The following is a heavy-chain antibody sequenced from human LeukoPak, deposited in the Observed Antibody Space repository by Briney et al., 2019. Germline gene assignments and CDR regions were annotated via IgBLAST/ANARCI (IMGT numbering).Heavy chain of an antibody. D-gene: IGHD3-22*01. CDR1: GGSISNSYY. CDR2: IYYSGDT. J-gene: IGHJ4*02. Sequence: PSETLSLTCTVSGGSISNSYYWGWIRQPPGKGLEWIGSIYYSGDTYYNPSLKSRVTISVDTSKNQFSLKLSSVTAADTAVYYCARGEDYYDSSGYSYYFDYWGQGTLVTVSS. CDR3: ARGEDYYDSSGYSYYFDY. V-gene: IGHV4-39*01.